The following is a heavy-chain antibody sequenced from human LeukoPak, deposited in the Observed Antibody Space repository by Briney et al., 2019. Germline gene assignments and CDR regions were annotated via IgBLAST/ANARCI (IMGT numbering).Heavy chain of an antibody. V-gene: IGHV4-34*01. Sequence: SETLSLTCAVYGGSFSGYYWSWIRQPPGKGLEWIGEINHSGSTNYNPSLKSRVTISVDTSKNQFSLKLSSVTAADTAVYYCARVAKERVGGVYYFDYWGQGTLVTVSS. CDR1: GGSFSGYY. D-gene: IGHD1-1*01. CDR3: ARVAKERVGGVYYFDY. J-gene: IGHJ4*02. CDR2: INHSGST.